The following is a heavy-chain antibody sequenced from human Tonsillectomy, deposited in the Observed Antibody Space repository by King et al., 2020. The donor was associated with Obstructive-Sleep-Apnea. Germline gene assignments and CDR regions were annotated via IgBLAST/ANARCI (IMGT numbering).Heavy chain of an antibody. Sequence: PLQESGPGLVKPSQTLSLTCTVSGGSISSGGYYWSWIRPHPGKGLEWIGYIYYSGSTYYNPSLKSRVTISVDTSKNQFSLKLSSVTAADTAVYYCARDSKVKDAFDIWGQGTMVTVSS. CDR3: ARDSKVKDAFDI. CDR2: IYYSGST. CDR1: GGSISSGGYY. J-gene: IGHJ3*02. V-gene: IGHV4-31*03. D-gene: IGHD2-21*01.